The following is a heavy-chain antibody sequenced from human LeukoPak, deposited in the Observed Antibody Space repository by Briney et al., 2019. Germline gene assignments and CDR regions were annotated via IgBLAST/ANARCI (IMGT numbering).Heavy chain of an antibody. CDR1: GYTFTTYY. V-gene: IGHV1-2*02. CDR2: INPYTDGT. J-gene: IGHJ4*02. CDR3: ASEEGPGY. Sequence: ASVTVSFKSSGYTFTTYYIHWVRQAPGQGLEWMGWINPYTDGTNYAHKFQGRVTMTSDSSISTAYMELSRLRSDDTAVYYCASEEGPGYWGQGTLVTVSS.